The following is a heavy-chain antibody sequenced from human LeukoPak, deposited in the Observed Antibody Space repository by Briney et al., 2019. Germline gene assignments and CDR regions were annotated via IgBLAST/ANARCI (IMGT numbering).Heavy chain of an antibody. J-gene: IGHJ4*02. D-gene: IGHD3-10*02. V-gene: IGHV3-30*02. Sequence: GGSLRLSCAASGFTFSSYGMHWVRQAPGKGLEWVAFIRYDGSNKYYADSVKGRFTISRDNSKNTLYLQMNSLRAEDTAVYYCAKDGGIQLLFGNPAYYFDYWGQGTLVTVSS. CDR2: IRYDGSNK. CDR3: AKDGGIQLLFGNPAYYFDY. CDR1: GFTFSSYG.